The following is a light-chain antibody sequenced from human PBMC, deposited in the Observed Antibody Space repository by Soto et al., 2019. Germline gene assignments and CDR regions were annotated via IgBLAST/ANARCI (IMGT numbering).Light chain of an antibody. J-gene: IGKJ1*01. V-gene: IGKV1-5*03. CDR2: KAS. CDR3: QQYNSYST. Sequence: DIQMTHSPSTLPASVGDRVTITCRASQSISSWLAWYQQKAGKAPKLLIYKASSLESGVPSRFSGSGSGTEFTLTISSLQPDYFATYYCQQYNSYSTFGQGTKVDIK. CDR1: QSISSW.